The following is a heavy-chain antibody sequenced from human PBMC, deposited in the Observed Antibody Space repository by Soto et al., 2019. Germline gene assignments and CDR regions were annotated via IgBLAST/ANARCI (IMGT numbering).Heavy chain of an antibody. D-gene: IGHD1-26*01. CDR2: ISPDGSTT. J-gene: IGHJ4*02. CDR3: TRDMSGRYGLCDY. Sequence: GWSLRLSCVASGFTISNYWMHWVRQAPGKGLIWVSRISPDGSTTNYADSVKGRFTISRDNAKNTLYLQMDSLRAEDTALYYCTRDMSGRYGLCDYWSQGSRVTVSS. CDR1: GFTISNYW. V-gene: IGHV3-74*01.